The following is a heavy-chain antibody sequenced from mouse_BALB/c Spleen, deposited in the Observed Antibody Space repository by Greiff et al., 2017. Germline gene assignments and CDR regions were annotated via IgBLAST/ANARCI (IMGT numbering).Heavy chain of an antibody. CDR3: ALWPYYAMDY. CDR2: INPSSGYT. V-gene: IGHV1-4*01. D-gene: IGHD1-1*02. CDR1: GYTFTSYT. Sequence: QVQLKESGAELARPGASVKMSCKASGYTFTSYTMHWVKQRPGQGLEWIGYINPSSGYTNYNQKFKDKATLTADKSSSTAYMQLSSLTSEDSAVYYCALWPYYAMDYWGQGTSVTVSS. J-gene: IGHJ4*01.